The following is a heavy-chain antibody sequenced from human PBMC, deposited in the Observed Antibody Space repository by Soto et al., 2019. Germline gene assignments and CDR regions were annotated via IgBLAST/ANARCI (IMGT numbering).Heavy chain of an antibody. CDR3: AMMGHTSGSIPFGY. D-gene: IGHD3-10*01. CDR2: IHHSGST. Sequence: QVQLQESGPGLVKPSDTLSLTCTVSGGSMNSYYWSWIRQPPGKGLEWIGYIHHSGSTNHHPSLKCRVGRSLETSKRQFSLRLTSVAAADTAKYSCAMMGHTSGSIPFGYWGQGHLVTVAS. CDR1: GGSMNSYY. J-gene: IGHJ4*02. V-gene: IGHV4-59*07.